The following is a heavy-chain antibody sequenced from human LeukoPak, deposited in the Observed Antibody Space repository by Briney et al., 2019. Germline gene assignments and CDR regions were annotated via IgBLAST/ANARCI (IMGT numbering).Heavy chain of an antibody. D-gene: IGHD5-12*01. CDR1: GFTFSSYA. V-gene: IGHV3-23*01. CDR3: AKDCNGGGYDPPDAFDI. Sequence: GGSLRLSCAASGFTFSSYAMSWVRQAPGKGLEWVSAISGSGGSTYYADSVKGRFTISRDNSKNTLYLQMNSLRAEDTAVYYCAKDCNGGGYDPPDAFDIWGQGTMVTVSS. J-gene: IGHJ3*02. CDR2: ISGSGGST.